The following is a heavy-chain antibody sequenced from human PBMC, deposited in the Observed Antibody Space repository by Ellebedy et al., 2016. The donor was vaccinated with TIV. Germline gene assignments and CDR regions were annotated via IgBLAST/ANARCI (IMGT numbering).Heavy chain of an antibody. CDR3: ARAPCGGDCYSPNYYGMDV. CDR2: IWYDGSNK. Sequence: GGSLRLXXAASGFTFSSYGMHWVRRAPGKGLEWVAVIWYDGSNKYYADSVKGRFTISRDNSKNTLYLQMNSLRAEDTAVYYCARAPCGGDCYSPNYYGMDVWGQGTTVTVSS. V-gene: IGHV3-33*01. CDR1: GFTFSSYG. D-gene: IGHD2-21*02. J-gene: IGHJ6*02.